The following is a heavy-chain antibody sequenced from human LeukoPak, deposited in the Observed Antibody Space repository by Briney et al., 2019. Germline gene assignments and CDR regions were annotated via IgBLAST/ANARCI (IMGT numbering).Heavy chain of an antibody. J-gene: IGHJ4*02. CDR2: IYYSGST. V-gene: IGHV4-30-4*01. CDR1: GGSISSGDYY. D-gene: IGHD3-16*01. Sequence: PSETLSLTCTVSGGSISSGDYYWSWIRQPPGKGLEWIGYIYYSGSTYYNPSLKSRVTISVDTSKNQFSLKLSSVTAADTAVYYCAKALGPGSNYFDYWGQGTLVTVSS. CDR3: AKALGPGSNYFDY.